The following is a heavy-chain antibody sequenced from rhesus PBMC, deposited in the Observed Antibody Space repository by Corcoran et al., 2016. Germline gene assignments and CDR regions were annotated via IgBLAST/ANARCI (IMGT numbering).Heavy chain of an antibody. D-gene: IGHD4-29*01. V-gene: IGHV4-73*01. CDR1: GGSISGYYY. Sequence: QVQLQQWGEGLVKPSETLSLTCAVYGGSISGYYYWSWIRQAPGKGLELIGYIYGNSASTKYNPSLKNRVTISKDTSKNQFSLKLSSVTAADTAVYYCARTHGSTIREYYFDYWGQGVLVTVSS. CDR2: IYGNSAST. J-gene: IGHJ4*01. CDR3: ARTHGSTIREYYFDY.